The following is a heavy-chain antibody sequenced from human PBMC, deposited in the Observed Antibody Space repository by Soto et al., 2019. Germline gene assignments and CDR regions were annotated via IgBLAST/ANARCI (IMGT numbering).Heavy chain of an antibody. CDR3: ARVRGYSSRYYYYYGMDV. CDR2: ISSSGSTI. J-gene: IGHJ6*02. D-gene: IGHD6-13*01. Sequence: LRLSCAASGFTFSSYEMNWVRQAPGKGLEWVSYISSSGSTIYYADSVKGRFTISRDNAKNSLYLQMNSLRAEDTAVYYCARVRGYSSRYYYYYGMDVWGQGTTVTVSS. V-gene: IGHV3-48*03. CDR1: GFTFSSYE.